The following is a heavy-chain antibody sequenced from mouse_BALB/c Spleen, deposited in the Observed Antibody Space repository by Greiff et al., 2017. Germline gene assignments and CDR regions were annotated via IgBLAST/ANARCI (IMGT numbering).Heavy chain of an antibody. CDR2: IWAGGST. J-gene: IGHJ1*01. Sequence: VHLVESGPGLVAPSQSLSITCTVSGFSLTSYGVHWVRQPPGKGLEWLGVIWAGGSTNYNSALMSRLSISKDNSKSQVFLKMNSLQTDDTAMYYCARDPVDGYWYFDVWGAGTTVTVSS. CDR1: GFSLTSYG. CDR3: ARDPVDGYWYFDV. D-gene: IGHD2-3*01. V-gene: IGHV2-9*02.